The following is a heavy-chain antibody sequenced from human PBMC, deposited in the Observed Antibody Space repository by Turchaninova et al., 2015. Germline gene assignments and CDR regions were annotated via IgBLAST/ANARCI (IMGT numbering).Heavy chain of an antibody. J-gene: IGHJ4*02. D-gene: IGHD2/OR15-2a*01. V-gene: IGHV3-23*01. Sequence: EVQLLESGGGLVQLGGSLRLSWVVFGFPFSSFPMNWVRQSPGRGLEWVSGLSGSGGSTYYADSVKVRFTRSRDHSKTTLYLQMNSLRAEDTAIYHFAKAINIEFSDFDYWGQGTLVTVSS. CDR1: GFPFSSFP. CDR2: LSGSGGST. CDR3: AKAINIEFSDFDY.